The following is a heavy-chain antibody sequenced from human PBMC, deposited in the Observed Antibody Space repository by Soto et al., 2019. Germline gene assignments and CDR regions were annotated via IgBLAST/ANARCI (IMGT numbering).Heavy chain of an antibody. CDR2: ISYDGSNK. V-gene: IGHV3-30*18. CDR3: AKDLSISDEYSSGPSDC. CDR1: GFTFSSYG. J-gene: IGHJ4*02. Sequence: PGGSLRLSCAASGFTFSSYGMHWVRQAPGKGLEWVAVISYDGSNKYYADSVKGRFTIPRDNSKNTLYLQMNSLRAEDTAVYYCAKDLSISDEYSSGPSDCWGQGTLVTVSS. D-gene: IGHD6-19*01.